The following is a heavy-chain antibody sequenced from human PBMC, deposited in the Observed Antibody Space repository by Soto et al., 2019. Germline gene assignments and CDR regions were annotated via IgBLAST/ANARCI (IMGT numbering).Heavy chain of an antibody. CDR2: ISGSGGST. V-gene: IGHV3-23*01. D-gene: IGHD1-26*01. Sequence: GGSLRLSCAASGFTFSSYAMNWVRQAPGKGLEWVSVISGSGGSTYYADSVKGRFTISRDDSRNTVYLQMSSLKSEDTGVYYCTTERSGSLDYWGQGALVTVSS. J-gene: IGHJ4*02. CDR3: TTERSGSLDY. CDR1: GFTFSSYA.